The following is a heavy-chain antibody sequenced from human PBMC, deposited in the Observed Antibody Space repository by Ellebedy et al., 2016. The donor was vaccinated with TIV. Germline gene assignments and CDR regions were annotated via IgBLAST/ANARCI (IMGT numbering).Heavy chain of an antibody. CDR1: GGTFSSFA. J-gene: IGHJ4*02. Sequence: SVKVSXXASGGTFSSFAISWVRQAPGQGLEWMGGIIPIFGTANYAQKFQGRVTMTRDTSTSTVYMELSGLRSEDTAVYYCARASSDYYYFDYWGQGALVTVSS. CDR2: IIPIFGTA. D-gene: IGHD3-22*01. CDR3: ARASSDYYYFDY. V-gene: IGHV1-69*05.